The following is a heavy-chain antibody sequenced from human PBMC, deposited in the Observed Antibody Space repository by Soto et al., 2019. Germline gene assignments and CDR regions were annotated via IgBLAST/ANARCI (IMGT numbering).Heavy chain of an antibody. CDR2: IIPLLGIT. D-gene: IGHD1-20*01. J-gene: IGHJ1*01. CDR3: ARDPRSITGTTASEDFQH. V-gene: IGHV1-69*01. CDR1: VGTFSGYA. Sequence: QAQLMQSGAEVKKPGSSVKVSCKASVGTFSGYAINWVRQAPGQGLEWMGGIIPLLGITDYGQKFQGRITIAADESTGTAYMDLRGLRSEDTDVYYCARDPRSITGTTASEDFQHWGQGTLVSVSS.